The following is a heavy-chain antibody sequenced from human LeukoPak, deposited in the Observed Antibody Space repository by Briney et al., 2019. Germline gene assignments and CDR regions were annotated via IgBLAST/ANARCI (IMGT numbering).Heavy chain of an antibody. J-gene: IGHJ4*02. CDR1: GFTFSSYE. D-gene: IGHD5-24*01. CDR3: SKARRDGFNLGDC. Sequence: PGGSLRLSCAASGFTFSSYEMNWVRQAPGKGLEWVSYISSSGSTIYYADSVKGRFTISRDDAKNSLYLQMNSLRAEDTARYYCSKARRDGFNLGDCWGQGTLVTVSS. V-gene: IGHV3-48*03. CDR2: ISSSGSTI.